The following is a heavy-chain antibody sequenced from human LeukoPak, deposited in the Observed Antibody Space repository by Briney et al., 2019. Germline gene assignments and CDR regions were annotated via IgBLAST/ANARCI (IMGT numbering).Heavy chain of an antibody. CDR2: TYYRSKWYN. J-gene: IGHJ4*02. CDR1: GDSFSSNSAA. CDR3: ARGYSSGIDY. D-gene: IGHD6-19*01. V-gene: IGHV6-1*01. Sequence: SQTLSLTCAISGDSFSSNSAAWHWIRQSPSRGLEWLGRTYYRSKWYNDYAVSMRSRVSINPDTSKNQFSLQLNSVTPEDTAVYYCARGYSSGIDYWGQGTLVTVSS.